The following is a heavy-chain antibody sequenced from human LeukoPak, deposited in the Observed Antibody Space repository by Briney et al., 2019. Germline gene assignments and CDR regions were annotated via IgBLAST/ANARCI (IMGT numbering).Heavy chain of an antibody. J-gene: IGHJ4*02. D-gene: IGHD4-17*01. CDR3: ARMRYDYGDYSALN. V-gene: IGHV4-59*08. Sequence: PSETLSLTCTVSGGSISSYYWSWIRQPPGKGLEWIGYIYYSGSTNYNPSLKSRVTISVDTSKNQFSLKLSSVTAADTAVYYCARMRYDYGDYSALNWGQGTLVTVSS. CDR1: GGSISSYY. CDR2: IYYSGST.